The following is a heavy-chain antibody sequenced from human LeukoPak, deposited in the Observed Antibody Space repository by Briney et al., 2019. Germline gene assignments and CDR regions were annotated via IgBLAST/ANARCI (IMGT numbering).Heavy chain of an antibody. CDR2: IYPSGNT. CDR1: GDSISSGTYY. V-gene: IGHV4-61*02. CDR3: ARSYSSSSVLSYYYYYMDV. Sequence: PSETLSLTCTVSGDSISSGTYYWTWIRQPAGKGLEWIGRIYPSGNTKYNPSLKSRVTISVDTSKNQFSLNLSSVTAADTAVYYCARSYSSSSVLSYYYYYMDVWGNGTTVTVSS. J-gene: IGHJ6*03. D-gene: IGHD6-13*01.